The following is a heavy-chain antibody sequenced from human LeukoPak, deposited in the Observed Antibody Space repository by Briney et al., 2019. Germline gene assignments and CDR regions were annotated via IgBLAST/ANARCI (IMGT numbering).Heavy chain of an antibody. Sequence: ASVKVSCKASGGTFSSYAISWVRQAPGQGLEWMGGIIPIFGTANYAQKFQGRVTITTDESTSTAYMELSSLRSEDTAVYYCARPRVPLHPNYYMDVWGKGTTVTVSS. CDR3: ARPRVPLHPNYYMDV. V-gene: IGHV1-69*05. CDR2: IIPIFGTA. CDR1: GGTFSSYA. D-gene: IGHD6-6*01. J-gene: IGHJ6*03.